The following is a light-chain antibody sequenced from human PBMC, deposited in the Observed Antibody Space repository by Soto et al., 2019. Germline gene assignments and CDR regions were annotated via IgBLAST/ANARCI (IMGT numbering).Light chain of an antibody. V-gene: IGLV2-14*01. CDR1: SSDVGAYNY. Sequence: QSALTQPASVSGSPGQSITISCTGTSSDVGAYNYVSWYQQHPGKAPKLMIYEVSNRPSGVSNRFSGSKSGNTASLTISGIQTEDEDDYDCNSFTSSSTVVFGGGTKLTVL. J-gene: IGLJ2*01. CDR2: EVS. CDR3: NSFTSSSTVV.